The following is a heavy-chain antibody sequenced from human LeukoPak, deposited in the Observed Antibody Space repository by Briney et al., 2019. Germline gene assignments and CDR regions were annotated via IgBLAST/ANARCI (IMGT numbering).Heavy chain of an antibody. CDR2: TYYSGST. Sequence: SETLSLTCTVSGGSISSYYWSWIRQPPGKGLEWIGYTYYSGSTNYNPSLKSRVTISVDTSKNQFSLKLSSVTAADTAVYYCARGKCSGGSCYRDYWGQGTLVTVSS. V-gene: IGHV4-59*01. J-gene: IGHJ4*02. CDR3: ARGKCSGGSCYRDY. CDR1: GGSISSYY. D-gene: IGHD2-15*01.